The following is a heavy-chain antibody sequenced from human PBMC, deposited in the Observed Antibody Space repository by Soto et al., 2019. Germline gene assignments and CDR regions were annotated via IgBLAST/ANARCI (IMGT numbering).Heavy chain of an antibody. CDR3: ARGTWGSSWYYFDY. CDR1: GGSISSSNW. J-gene: IGHJ4*02. D-gene: IGHD6-13*01. Sequence: QVQLQESGPGLVKPSGTLSLTCAVSGGSISSSNWWSWVRQPPGKGLQWIGEIYHSGSTNYNASLKSRVTIPVDKSKNQFSLKLSSVTAADTAVYYCARGTWGSSWYYFDYWGQGTLVTVSS. V-gene: IGHV4-4*02. CDR2: IYHSGST.